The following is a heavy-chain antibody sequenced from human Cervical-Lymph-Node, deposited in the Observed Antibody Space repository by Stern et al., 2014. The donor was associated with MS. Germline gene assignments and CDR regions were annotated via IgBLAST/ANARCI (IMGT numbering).Heavy chain of an antibody. V-gene: IGHV3-21*01. CDR3: ARARSGFDY. D-gene: IGHD1-26*01. CDR1: GFTFSNYT. CDR2: IFSTRAYI. Sequence: EVQLVESGGGLVKPGGSLRLSCEVSGFTFSNYTMNWVRQAPGKGLEWVSSIFSTRAYIYYAKSVTGRFTISRDTAKNSLYLQMNSLRAEDTAVYYCARARSGFDYWGQGTLVTVSS. J-gene: IGHJ4*02.